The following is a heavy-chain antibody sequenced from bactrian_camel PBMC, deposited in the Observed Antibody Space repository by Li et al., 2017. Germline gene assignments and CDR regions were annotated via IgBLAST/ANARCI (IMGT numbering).Heavy chain of an antibody. CDR2: IRPDGGNT. D-gene: IGHD1*01. CDR1: GFTFSTYY. V-gene: IGHV3-2*01. J-gene: IGHJ4*01. Sequence: HVQLVESGGGLVQPGGSLRLSCAASGFTFSTYYMSWVRQAPGKELEWVSSIRPDGGNTYYADSVKGRFTISRDNAENTLYLQTNSLKTEDSALYYCTREGSRRGLDLADWGQGTQVTVS. CDR3: TREGSRRGLDLAD.